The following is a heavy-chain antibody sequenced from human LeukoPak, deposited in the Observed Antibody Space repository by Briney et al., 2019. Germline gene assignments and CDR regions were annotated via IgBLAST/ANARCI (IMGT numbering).Heavy chain of an antibody. CDR3: AKARGGYYYYGMDV. J-gene: IGHJ6*02. CDR1: GFSFSDSV. Sequence: GSLRLSCVASGFSFSDSVIHWVRQAPGKGLEWVAVILYDGSNKYYADSVKGRFTISRDNSKNTLYLQMNSLRAEDTAVYYCAKARGGYYYYGMDVWGQGTTVTVSS. V-gene: IGHV3-30*18. CDR2: ILYDGSNK. D-gene: IGHD3-10*01.